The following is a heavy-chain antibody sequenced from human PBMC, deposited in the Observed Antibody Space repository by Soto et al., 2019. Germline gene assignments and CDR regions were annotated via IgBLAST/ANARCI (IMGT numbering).Heavy chain of an antibody. CDR3: ARGIVVLPTSPGY. CDR2: INHSGST. CDR1: GGSFSGYY. Sequence: QVQLQQWGAGLLKPSETLSLTCAVYGGSFSGYYWSWIRQPPGKGLEWIGEINHSGSTNYNPSLKSRVTISVDTSKNQFSLTLSSVTVAHTAVYYCARGIVVLPTSPGYWGQGTLVTVSS. J-gene: IGHJ4*02. V-gene: IGHV4-34*01. D-gene: IGHD2-15*01.